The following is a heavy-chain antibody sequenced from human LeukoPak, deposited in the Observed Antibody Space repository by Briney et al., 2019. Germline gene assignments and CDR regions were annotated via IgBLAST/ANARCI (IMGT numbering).Heavy chain of an antibody. CDR2: INPNSGGT. CDR1: GYTFTGYY. V-gene: IGHV1-2*02. D-gene: IGHD6-13*01. CDR3: ARSIRGIAAAVNY. Sequence: VASVKVSCKASGYTFTGYYMHWVRQAPGQGLEWMGWINPNSGGTNYAQKFQGGVTMTRDTSISTAYMELSRLRSDDTAVYYCARSIRGIAAAVNYWGQGTLVTVSS. J-gene: IGHJ4*02.